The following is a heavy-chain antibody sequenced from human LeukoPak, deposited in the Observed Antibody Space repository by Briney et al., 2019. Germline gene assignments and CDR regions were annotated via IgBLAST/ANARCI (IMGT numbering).Heavy chain of an antibody. CDR1: GFTFSSYA. CDR2: ISSSSGTI. V-gene: IGHV3-48*01. CDR3: AKDGPYYGVDV. J-gene: IGHJ6*02. Sequence: PGGSLRLSCAASGFTFSSYAMSGVRQAPGKGLEWVSYISSSSGTISYADSVKGRFTISRDNAQNSLYLQMNSLRAEDTAVYYCAKDGPYYGVDVWGQGTTVTVSS.